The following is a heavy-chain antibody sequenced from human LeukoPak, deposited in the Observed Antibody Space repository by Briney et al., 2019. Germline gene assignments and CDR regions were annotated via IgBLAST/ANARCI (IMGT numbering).Heavy chain of an antibody. CDR1: GGSISTYY. CDR2: IYTSGRT. CDR3: ARRFSTGPFDY. V-gene: IGHV4-4*07. Sequence: SETLSLTCAVSGGSISTYYWSWIRQPAGKGLEWIGRIYTSGRTNYNPSLKSRVTMSVDTSKSQFSLKLNSVTAADTAVYYCARRFSTGPFDYWGQGILVTVSS. J-gene: IGHJ4*02. D-gene: IGHD2-2*01.